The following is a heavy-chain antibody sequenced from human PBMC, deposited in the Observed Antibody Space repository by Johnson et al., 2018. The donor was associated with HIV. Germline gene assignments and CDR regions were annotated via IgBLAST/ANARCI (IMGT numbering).Heavy chain of an antibody. D-gene: IGHD6-13*01. CDR1: GFTFRSYA. CDR2: ISYDGSNK. CDR3: AKVAVATAAGGVALDV. J-gene: IGHJ3*01. Sequence: QVQLVESGGGVVQPGRSLRLSCAASGFTFRSYAMHWVRQAPGKGLEWGAVISYDGSNKYYADSVKGRFTISRDNSKNTLYLQMNSLRVEDTAVYHCAKVAVATAAGGVALDVWGPGTMVTVSS. V-gene: IGHV3-30*14.